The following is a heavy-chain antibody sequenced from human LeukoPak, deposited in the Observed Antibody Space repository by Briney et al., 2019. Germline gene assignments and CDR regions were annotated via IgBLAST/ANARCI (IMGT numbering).Heavy chain of an antibody. V-gene: IGHV4-59*08. J-gene: IGHJ4*02. Sequence: SETLSLTCTVSGGSLSSYYWSWIRQPPGKGLEWIGYIYYSGSTNYNPSLKSRVTISVDTSKNQFSLKLSSVTAADTAVYYCARHQPAVAAFDYWGQGTLVTVSS. D-gene: IGHD6-19*01. CDR1: GGSLSSYY. CDR2: IYYSGST. CDR3: ARHQPAVAAFDY.